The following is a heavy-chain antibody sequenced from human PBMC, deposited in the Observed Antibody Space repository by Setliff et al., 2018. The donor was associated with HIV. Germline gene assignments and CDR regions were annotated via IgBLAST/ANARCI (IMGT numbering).Heavy chain of an antibody. CDR1: GYPISSGYY. V-gene: IGHV4-38-2*02. D-gene: IGHD3-9*01. CDR3: ARGHDNRYYYFYYMDV. J-gene: IGHJ6*03. CDR2: ISTTGST. Sequence: SETLSLTCTVSGYPISSGYYWGWIRQPPGKGLEWIGHISTTGSTNYNPSLKSRVIMSVDTSRNQFSLKLSSVTAADTAVYYCARGHDNRYYYFYYMDVWGKGTTVTVSS.